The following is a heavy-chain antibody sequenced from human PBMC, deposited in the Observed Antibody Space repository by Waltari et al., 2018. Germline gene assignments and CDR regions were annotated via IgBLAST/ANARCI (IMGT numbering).Heavy chain of an antibody. CDR3: ARVKIIFEADYYDSSRRYDAFDI. V-gene: IGHV4-30-4*08. CDR1: GGSISSGDYY. D-gene: IGHD3-22*01. Sequence: QVQLQESGPGLVKPSQTLSLTCTVSGGSISSGDYYWSWIRQPPGKGLEWIGYIYYSGSTYYNPSLKSRVTISVDTSKNQFSLKLSSVTAADTAVYYCARVKIIFEADYYDSSRRYDAFDIWGQGTMVTVSS. J-gene: IGHJ3*02. CDR2: IYYSGST.